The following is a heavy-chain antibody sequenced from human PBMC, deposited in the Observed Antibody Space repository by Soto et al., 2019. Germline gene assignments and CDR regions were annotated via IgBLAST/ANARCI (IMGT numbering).Heavy chain of an antibody. CDR2: ITATGGTT. CDR3: AKCMQAYWNYDAHHI. CDR1: GFTFSSYS. V-gene: IGHV3-23*01. J-gene: IGHJ3*02. Sequence: GGSLRLSCAASGFTFSSYSMSWFRQAPGKGLEWVAHITATGGTTYYADSVKGRFTISRDTSRNTLYLHMNSLRAEDTALYYCAKCMQAYWNYDAHHIWGQGTMVTVSS. D-gene: IGHD1-7*01.